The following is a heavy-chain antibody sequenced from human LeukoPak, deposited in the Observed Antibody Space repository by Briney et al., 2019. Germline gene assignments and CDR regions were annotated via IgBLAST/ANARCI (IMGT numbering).Heavy chain of an antibody. V-gene: IGHV4-34*01. D-gene: IGHD2-8*01. Sequence: SETLSLTCAVYGGSFSGYYWSWIRQPPGKGLEWIGEINHSGSTNYNPSLKSRVTIPVDTSKNQFYLKLSSVTAADTAVYYCASKTRTRYCTNGVCYGDYWGQGTLVTVSS. J-gene: IGHJ4*02. CDR2: INHSGST. CDR1: GGSFSGYY. CDR3: ASKTRTRYCTNGVCYGDY.